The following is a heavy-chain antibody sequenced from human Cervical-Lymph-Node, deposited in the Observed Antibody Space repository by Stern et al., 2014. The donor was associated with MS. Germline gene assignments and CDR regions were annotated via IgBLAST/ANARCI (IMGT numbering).Heavy chain of an antibody. CDR2: INSGASST. D-gene: IGHD6-13*01. Sequence: VQLVESGGGLVQPGGSLRLSCAASEVTFSSYAMSWVRQAPGKGLEWVSAINSGASSTYYADSVKGRFTISRDDSKNPLYLQLNSLRAEDTAVYYCAKAYSTTWHEYFQHWGKGTLGTGS. CDR1: EVTFSSYA. J-gene: IGHJ1*01. CDR3: AKAYSTTWHEYFQH. V-gene: IGHV3-23*04.